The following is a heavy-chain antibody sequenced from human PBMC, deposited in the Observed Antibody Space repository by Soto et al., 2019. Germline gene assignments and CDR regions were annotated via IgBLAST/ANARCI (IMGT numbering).Heavy chain of an antibody. J-gene: IGHJ4*02. CDR2: INPSGGTT. CDR3: ARVRGGGREYFFDY. V-gene: IGHV1-46*01. Sequence: ASVKVSCKASGYTFTRYNVHWVRQAPGQGLEWMAIINPSGGTTYYVQKFEGRVTLTTDTSTSTVYMELSSLRSDDTAVYYCARVRGGGREYFFDYWGQGTLVTVSS. CDR1: GYTFTRYN. D-gene: IGHD2-15*01.